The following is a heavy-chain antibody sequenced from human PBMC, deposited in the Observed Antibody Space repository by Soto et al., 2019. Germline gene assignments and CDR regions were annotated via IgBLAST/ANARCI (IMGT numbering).Heavy chain of an antibody. J-gene: IGHJ4*02. Sequence: QVQLVQSGAEVKKPGASVKVSCKASGYTFTSYDISWVRQATGQGLEWMGWMNPNSGNTVYAQKFQGRVTMTRNTSISTAYMELSSLRYEDTAVYYCARDKVVGATGNWGQGTLVTVSS. CDR1: GYTFTSYD. CDR3: ARDKVVGATGN. V-gene: IGHV1-8*01. CDR2: MNPNSGNT. D-gene: IGHD1-1*01.